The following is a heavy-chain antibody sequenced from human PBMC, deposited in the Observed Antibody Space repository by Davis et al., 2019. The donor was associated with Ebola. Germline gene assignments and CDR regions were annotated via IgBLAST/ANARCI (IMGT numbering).Heavy chain of an antibody. CDR2: INHSGST. J-gene: IGHJ1*01. CDR1: GGSFSGYY. CDR3: ARVRRGSGWYFGYFQH. V-gene: IGHV4-34*01. D-gene: IGHD6-19*01. Sequence: SETLSLTCAVYGGSFSGYYWSWIRQPPGKGLEWIGEINHSGSTNYNPSLKSRVTISVDTSKNQFSLKLSSVTAADTAGYYCARVRRGSGWYFGYFQHWGQAPWSPSPQ.